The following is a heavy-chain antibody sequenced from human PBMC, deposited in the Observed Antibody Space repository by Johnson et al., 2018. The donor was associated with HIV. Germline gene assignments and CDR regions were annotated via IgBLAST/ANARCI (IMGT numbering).Heavy chain of an antibody. J-gene: IGHJ3*02. D-gene: IGHD3-10*01. CDR2: INWNGGST. CDR3: TTTRILWFGELSNAFDI. Sequence: VQLVESGGGVVRPGGALRLSCAASGFTFDDYGMTWVRQAPGKGLEWVSGINWNGGSTGYGDSVKGRFTISRDNARNSLYLQMNSLKTEDTAVYHCTTTRILWFGELSNAFDIWGQGTMVTVSS. V-gene: IGHV3-20*01. CDR1: GFTFDDYG.